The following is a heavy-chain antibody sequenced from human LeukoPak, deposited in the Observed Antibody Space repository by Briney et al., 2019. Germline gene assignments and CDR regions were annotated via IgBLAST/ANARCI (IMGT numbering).Heavy chain of an antibody. V-gene: IGHV1-69*05. D-gene: IGHD2-21*02. CDR3: ARSLLLVTAITHFDY. CDR2: IIPIFGTA. J-gene: IGHJ4*02. Sequence: GSSVKVSCKASGGTFSSYAISWVRQAPGQGLEWMGRIIPIFGTANYAQKFQGRVTITTDESTSTAYMELSSLKAEDTALYFCARSLLLVTAITHFDYWGQGILVTVSS. CDR1: GGTFSSYA.